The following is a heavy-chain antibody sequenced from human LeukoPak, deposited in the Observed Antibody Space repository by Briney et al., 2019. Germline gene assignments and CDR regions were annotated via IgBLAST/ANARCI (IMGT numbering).Heavy chain of an antibody. CDR2: INSDGSST. D-gene: IGHD3-22*01. V-gene: IGHV3-74*01. CDR1: GFTFSSYW. CDR3: VRGRHPHSYYYDSSGYDAFDI. J-gene: IGHJ3*02. Sequence: GGSLRLSCAASGFTFSSYWMHWVRQAPGKGLVWVSRINSDGSSTSYADSVKGRFTISRDNAKNTLYLQMNSLRAEDTAVYYCVRGRHPHSYYYDSSGYDAFDIWGQGTMVTVSS.